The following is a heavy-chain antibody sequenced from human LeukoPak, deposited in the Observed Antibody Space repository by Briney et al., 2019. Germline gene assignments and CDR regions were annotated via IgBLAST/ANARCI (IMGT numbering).Heavy chain of an antibody. V-gene: IGHV3-30-3*01. D-gene: IGHD3-22*01. CDR2: ISYDGSNK. Sequence: GGSLRLSCAASGFTFSSYAMHWVRQAPGKGLEWVAVISYDGSNKYYADSVKGRFTISRDNSKNTLYLQMNSLRAEDTAVYYCARAAYDGSGSHAFDIWGQGTMVTVSS. J-gene: IGHJ3*02. CDR3: ARAAYDGSGSHAFDI. CDR1: GFTFSSYA.